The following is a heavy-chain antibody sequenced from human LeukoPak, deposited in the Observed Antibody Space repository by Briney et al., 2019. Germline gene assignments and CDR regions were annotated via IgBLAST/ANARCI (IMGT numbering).Heavy chain of an antibody. CDR2: ISHDGSNS. Sequence: GGSLRLSCAASGFTFSSYGMHWVRQAPGKGLEWVAVISHDGSNSYYADSVKGRFTISRDNSKNTLYLQMNSLRPEDTAVHYCAKTHYYDSSGVPGDYWGQGTLVTVSS. D-gene: IGHD3-22*01. J-gene: IGHJ4*02. CDR3: AKTHYYDSSGVPGDY. V-gene: IGHV3-30*18. CDR1: GFTFSSYG.